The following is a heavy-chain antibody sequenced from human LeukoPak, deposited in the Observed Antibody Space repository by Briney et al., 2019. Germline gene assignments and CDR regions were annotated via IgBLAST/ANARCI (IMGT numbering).Heavy chain of an antibody. CDR1: GDSVSSADSY. CDR3: AREREDAYCGGDCFYYYGMDV. CDR2: INNGGTT. V-gene: IGHV4-61*08. J-gene: IGHJ6*02. Sequence: PSETLSLTCTVSGDSVSSADSYWSWIRQSPGKGLEWIGYINNGGTTNYNPSLKSRVTISVDTSRNQFSLRLTSVTAADTAVYYCAREREDAYCGGDCFYYYGMDVWGQGTTVTVSS. D-gene: IGHD2-21*02.